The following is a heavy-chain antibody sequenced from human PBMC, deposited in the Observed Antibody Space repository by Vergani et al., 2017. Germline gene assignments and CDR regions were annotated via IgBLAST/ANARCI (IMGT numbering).Heavy chain of an antibody. CDR1: GVSVSSTAFY. D-gene: IGHD3/OR15-3a*01. Sequence: QVQLQESGPGLVKPSQTLSLTCSVSGVSVSSTAFYWNWIRQPAGKGLEWIGRIYGSGNINHNPPLESRVTIPRETSKNQFSLNVHSVTAADTAVYYCARGETRTDWLDPWGQGTQVIVPS. CDR2: IYGSGNI. CDR3: ARGETRTDWLDP. V-gene: IGHV4-61*02. J-gene: IGHJ5*02.